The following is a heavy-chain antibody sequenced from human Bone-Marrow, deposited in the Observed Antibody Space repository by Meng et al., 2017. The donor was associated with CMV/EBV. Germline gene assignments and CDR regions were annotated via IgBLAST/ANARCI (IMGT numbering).Heavy chain of an antibody. CDR1: GYSFTSYW. D-gene: IGHD3-3*01. V-gene: IGHV5-51*01. CDR2: IYPGDSDT. CDR3: ARRRRYYDFWSGPWNPVDY. J-gene: IGHJ4*02. Sequence: GESLKISCKGSGYSFTSYWIGWVRQMPGKGLEWMGIIYPGDSDTRYSPSFQGQVTISADKSISTAYLQWSSLKASDTAMYYCARRRRYYDFWSGPWNPVDYWGQGTLVTVSS.